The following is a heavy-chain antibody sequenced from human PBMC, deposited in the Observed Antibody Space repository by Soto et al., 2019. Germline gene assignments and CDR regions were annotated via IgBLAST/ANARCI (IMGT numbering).Heavy chain of an antibody. CDR3: ARDRSWTYYYDSSGEGGAFDI. V-gene: IGHV4-4*02. CDR2: IYHSGST. J-gene: IGHJ3*02. D-gene: IGHD3-22*01. CDR1: GGSISSSNW. Sequence: CAVSGGSISSSNWWSWVRQPPGKGLEWIGEIYHSGSTNYNPSLKSRVTISVDKSKNQFSLKLSSVTAADTAVYYCARDRSWTYYYDSSGEGGAFDIWGQGTMVTVSS.